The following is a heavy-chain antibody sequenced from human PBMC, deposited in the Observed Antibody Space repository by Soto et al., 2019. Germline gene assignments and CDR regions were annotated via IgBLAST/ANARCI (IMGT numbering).Heavy chain of an antibody. Sequence: SQTLSLTCAISGDSVSSDSAAWIWIRQSPSRGLEWLGRTYYRSKWSHDYALSVKSRIAINPDTSKNQFSLHLYSVTPEDTAVFYCAGVTWFRGMDVWGQGTPVTVSS. CDR3: AGVTWFRGMDV. V-gene: IGHV6-1*01. D-gene: IGHD3-10*01. J-gene: IGHJ6*02. CDR2: TYYRSKWSH. CDR1: GDSVSSDSAA.